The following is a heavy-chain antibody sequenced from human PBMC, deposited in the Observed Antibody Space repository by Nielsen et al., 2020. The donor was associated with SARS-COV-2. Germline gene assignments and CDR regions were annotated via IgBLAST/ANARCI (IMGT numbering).Heavy chain of an antibody. Sequence: SETLSLTCAVYGGSFSGYYWSWIRQPPGKGLEWIGEINHSGSTNYNPSLKSRVTISVDTSRNQFSLKLSSVTAADTAVYYCARGRHYYGSGSYILPPWFDPWGQGTLVTVSS. V-gene: IGHV4-34*01. D-gene: IGHD3-10*01. CDR3: ARGRHYYGSGSYILPPWFDP. J-gene: IGHJ5*02. CDR2: INHSGST. CDR1: GGSFSGYY.